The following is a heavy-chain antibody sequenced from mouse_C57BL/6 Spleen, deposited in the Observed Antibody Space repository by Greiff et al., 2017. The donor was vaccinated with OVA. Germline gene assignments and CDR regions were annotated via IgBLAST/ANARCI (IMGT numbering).Heavy chain of an antibody. V-gene: IGHV1-9*01. Sequence: VQLQQSGAELMKPGASVKLSCKATGYTFTGYWIEWVKQRPGHGLEWIGEILPGSGSTNYNEKFKGKATFAADTSSNTAYMQLSSLTTEDSAIDYCARKGYYCRGDYAMDYWGQGTSVTVSS. J-gene: IGHJ4*01. CDR2: ILPGSGST. CDR3: ARKGYYCRGDYAMDY. D-gene: IGHD1-1*01. CDR1: GYTFTGYW.